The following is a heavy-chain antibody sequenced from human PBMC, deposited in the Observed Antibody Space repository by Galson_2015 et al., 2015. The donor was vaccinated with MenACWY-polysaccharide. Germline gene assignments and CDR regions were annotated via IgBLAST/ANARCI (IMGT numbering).Heavy chain of an antibody. V-gene: IGHV3-66*01. Sequence: SLRLSCAASGFSVSSNYMSWVRQAPGKGLEWVSLIYSGGGTDYADSVRGRFTISRVNSKNSLYLQMHSLRAEDTAVYSCARGHYGMDVWGQGTTVTVSS. CDR1: GFSVSSNY. CDR2: IYSGGGT. J-gene: IGHJ6*02. CDR3: ARGHYGMDV.